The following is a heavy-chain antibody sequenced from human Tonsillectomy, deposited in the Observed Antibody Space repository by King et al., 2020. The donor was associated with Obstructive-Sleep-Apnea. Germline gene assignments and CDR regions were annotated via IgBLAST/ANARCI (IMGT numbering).Heavy chain of an antibody. CDR1: GFTFSTYV. D-gene: IGHD2-2*01. V-gene: IGHV3-23*04. J-gene: IGHJ4*02. CDR2: ISGSGGST. CDR3: AKVCSSTSISDF. Sequence: VQLVESGGGLVQPGGSLRLSCAASGFTFSTYVMIWVRQAPGKGLEWVSSISGSGGSTYYADSVKGRFTISRDNSKNTLYLQMNILRAEDTAVYYCAKVCSSTSISDFWGQGTLVTVSS.